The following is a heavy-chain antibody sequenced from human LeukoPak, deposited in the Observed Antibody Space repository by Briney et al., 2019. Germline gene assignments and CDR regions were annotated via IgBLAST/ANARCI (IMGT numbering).Heavy chain of an antibody. J-gene: IGHJ5*02. CDR3: AGTYRLRRFDP. V-gene: IGHV4-39*01. D-gene: IGHD2-2*02. CDR1: GGSVSSGSYY. CDR2: IYYSGST. Sequence: SETLSLTCTVSGGSVSSGSYYWSWIRQPPGKGLECIGTIYYSGSTSYNPSLKSRVTISVDTSKNQFSLKLTSVTAADTAVYYCAGTYRLRRFDPWGQGTLVTVSS.